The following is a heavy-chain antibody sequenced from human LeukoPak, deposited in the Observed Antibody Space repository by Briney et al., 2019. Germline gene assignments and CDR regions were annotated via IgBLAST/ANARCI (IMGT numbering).Heavy chain of an antibody. Sequence: ASVKVPCKASGYTFTTYDINWVRQAPGQGLEWMGRISAYNGDTNYEQNLQGRVTMTTDTSASTAYMELRSLRSDDTAVYYCARVGTGTRSFDYWGQGTLVTVSS. V-gene: IGHV1-18*01. D-gene: IGHD1/OR15-1a*01. CDR2: ISAYNGDT. J-gene: IGHJ4*02. CDR1: GYTFTTYD. CDR3: ARVGTGTRSFDY.